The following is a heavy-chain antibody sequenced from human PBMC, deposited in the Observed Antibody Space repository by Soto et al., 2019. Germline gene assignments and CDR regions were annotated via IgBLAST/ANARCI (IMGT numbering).Heavy chain of an antibody. CDR2: VGDEGFRT. CDR3: ATKFRSYFDH. J-gene: IGHJ4*02. Sequence: GGSLRLSCVASGFTFSTFAMTWVRQTPGKGLEWVATVGDEGFRTNVADSVKGRFIISRDNSKDTLSLEMSSLRVEDTGIYYCATKFRSYFDHWGQGVRVTVSS. CDR1: GFTFSTFA. V-gene: IGHV3-23*01.